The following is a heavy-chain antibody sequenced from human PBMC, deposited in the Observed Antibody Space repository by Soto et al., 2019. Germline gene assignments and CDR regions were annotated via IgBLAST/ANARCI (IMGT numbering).Heavy chain of an antibody. Sequence: GASVKVSCKASGGTFSSYAISWVRQAPGQGLEWMGGIIPIFGTANYAQKFQGRVTITADESTSTAYMELSSLRSEDTAVYYCARGRHQNGLHPANYYYYYGMDVWGQGTTVTVSS. D-gene: IGHD4-4*01. CDR3: ARGRHQNGLHPANYYYYYGMDV. CDR1: GGTFSSYA. CDR2: IIPIFGTA. V-gene: IGHV1-69*13. J-gene: IGHJ6*02.